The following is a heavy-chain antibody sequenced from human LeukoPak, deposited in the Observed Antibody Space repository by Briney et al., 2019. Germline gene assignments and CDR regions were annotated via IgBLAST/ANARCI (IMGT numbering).Heavy chain of an antibody. CDR2: INPNSGGT. D-gene: IGHD4-23*01. CDR3: ARQGYSGHSQGAADY. J-gene: IGHJ4*02. CDR1: GYAFTGYY. Sequence: ASVKVSCKASGYAFTGYYMHWVRQAPGQGLEWMGWINPNSGGTNYAQKFQGRVTMTRDTSISTAYMELSRLRSDDTAVYYCARQGYSGHSQGAADYWGQGTLVTVSS. V-gene: IGHV1-2*02.